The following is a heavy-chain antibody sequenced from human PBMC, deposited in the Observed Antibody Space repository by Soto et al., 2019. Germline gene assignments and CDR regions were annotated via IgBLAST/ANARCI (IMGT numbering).Heavy chain of an antibody. D-gene: IGHD6-13*01. CDR1: GGSISPYY. Sequence: QVQLQESGPGLVKPSETLSLTCTVSGGSISPYYWSWIRQPPGKGLEWIGYVYYSGNTNYNPSLESRVTISVDTSRNRFSLNLTSATAADTAVYYCARKGAAASYAHYYMGVWGRGTAVTVSS. J-gene: IGHJ6*03. CDR3: ARKGAAASYAHYYMGV. V-gene: IGHV4-59*01. CDR2: VYYSGNT.